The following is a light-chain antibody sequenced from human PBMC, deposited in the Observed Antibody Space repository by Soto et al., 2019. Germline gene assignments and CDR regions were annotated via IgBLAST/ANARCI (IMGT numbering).Light chain of an antibody. CDR1: QSMNSW. CDR3: QQYNNWYT. CDR2: KAS. J-gene: IGKJ2*01. Sequence: DIQMTQSPSTLSASVGDRVTITCRASQSMNSWLAWYQQKPGKAPKLLIYKASTLESGVPSRFSGSGSGTEFTLTISSLQPDDFATYYCQQYNNWYTFGQRTKLEIK. V-gene: IGKV1-5*03.